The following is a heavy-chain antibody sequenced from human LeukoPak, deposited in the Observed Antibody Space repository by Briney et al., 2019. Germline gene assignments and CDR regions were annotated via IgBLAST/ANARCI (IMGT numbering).Heavy chain of an antibody. J-gene: IGHJ4*02. CDR2: IYYTGST. CDR3: ARQTGSGLFILP. V-gene: IGHV4-39*01. CDR1: GVSISSSYSY. Sequence: SETLSLTCTVSGVSISSSYSYWGWIRQPPGMGLEWIGSIYYTGSTYYNASLKSQVSISIDTSKNQFSLKLTSVTAADTAVYYCARQTGSGLFILPGGQGTLVTVSS. D-gene: IGHD3/OR15-3a*01.